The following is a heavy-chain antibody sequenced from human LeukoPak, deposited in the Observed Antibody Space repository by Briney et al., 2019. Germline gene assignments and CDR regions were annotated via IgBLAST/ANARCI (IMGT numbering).Heavy chain of an antibody. CDR3: ARGGRDYHSAFDY. D-gene: IGHD4-11*01. Sequence: SVNVSRKASGGTFSSYTISWVRQAPGQGLEWMGRIIPILGIANYAQKFQGRVTITADKSTSTAYMELSSLRSEDTAVYYCARGGRDYHSAFDYWGQGTLVTVSS. V-gene: IGHV1-69*02. CDR1: GGTFSSYT. J-gene: IGHJ4*02. CDR2: IIPILGIA.